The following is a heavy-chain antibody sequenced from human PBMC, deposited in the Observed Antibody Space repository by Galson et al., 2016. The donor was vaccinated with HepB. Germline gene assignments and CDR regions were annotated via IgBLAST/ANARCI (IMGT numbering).Heavy chain of an antibody. Sequence: TLSLTCNASGDSISGGGFSWSWIRQPPGKGLEWIGYIYHSGNTYYNPSLKSRVTISVDRSKNHFSLRLSSVTAADTAVYYCARAPYYAPRFYYWGQCTLVTVS. CDR3: ARAPYYAPRFYY. J-gene: IGHJ4*02. CDR1: GDSISGGGFS. CDR2: IYHSGNT. D-gene: IGHD3-16*01. V-gene: IGHV4-30-2*01.